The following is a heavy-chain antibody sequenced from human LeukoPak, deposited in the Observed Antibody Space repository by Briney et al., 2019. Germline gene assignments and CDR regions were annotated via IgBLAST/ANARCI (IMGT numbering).Heavy chain of an antibody. Sequence: ASVKVSCKASGYTFTGYYMHWVRQAPGQGLEWMGRINPNSGGTNYAQKFQGRVTMTRDTSISTAYIELSRLRSDDTAVYYCARLIVAGADYYYYYMDVWGKGTTVTVSS. D-gene: IGHD3-22*01. J-gene: IGHJ6*03. CDR2: INPNSGGT. CDR3: ARLIVAGADYYYYYMDV. V-gene: IGHV1-2*06. CDR1: GYTFTGYY.